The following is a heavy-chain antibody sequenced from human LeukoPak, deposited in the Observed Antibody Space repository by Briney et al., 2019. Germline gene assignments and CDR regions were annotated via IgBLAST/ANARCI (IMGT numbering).Heavy chain of an antibody. CDR2: VDPEDGET. Sequence: GASVKVSCKVSGYTFTDYYMHWVQQAPGEGLEWMGLVDPEDGETIYAEKFQGRVTITADTSTDTAYMELSSLRSEATAVYYCATMFSSSGWYYFDYWGQGTLVTVSS. CDR1: GYTFTDYY. CDR3: ATMFSSSGWYYFDY. D-gene: IGHD6-19*01. J-gene: IGHJ4*02. V-gene: IGHV1-69-2*01.